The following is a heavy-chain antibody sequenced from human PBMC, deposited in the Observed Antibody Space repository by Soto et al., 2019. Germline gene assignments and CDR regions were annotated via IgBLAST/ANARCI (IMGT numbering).Heavy chain of an antibody. CDR2: IRSKANSYAT. Sequence: EVQLVESGGGLVQPGGSLKLSCAASGFTFSGSAMHWVRQASGKGLEWVGRIRSKANSYATAYAASVKGRFTISRDDSKNTAYLQMNSLKTEDTAVYYCTRHSPTEASLDYWGQGTLVTVSS. D-gene: IGHD4-17*01. CDR3: TRHSPTEASLDY. CDR1: GFTFSGSA. J-gene: IGHJ4*02. V-gene: IGHV3-73*02.